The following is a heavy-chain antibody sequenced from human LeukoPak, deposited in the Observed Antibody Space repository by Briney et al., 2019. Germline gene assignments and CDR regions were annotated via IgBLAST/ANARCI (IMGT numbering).Heavy chain of an antibody. J-gene: IGHJ3*02. Sequence: GGSLRLSCAASGFTFSSYGMHWVRQAPGQGLEWMGIINPSGGSTSYAQKFQGRVTMTRDTSTSTVYMELSSLRSEDTAVYYCARSNLYGAFDIWGQGTMVTVSS. V-gene: IGHV1-46*01. D-gene: IGHD2-2*02. CDR1: GFTFSSYG. CDR3: ARSNLYGAFDI. CDR2: INPSGGST.